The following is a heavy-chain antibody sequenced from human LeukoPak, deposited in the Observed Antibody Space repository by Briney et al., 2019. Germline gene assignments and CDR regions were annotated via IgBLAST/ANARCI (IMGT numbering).Heavy chain of an antibody. CDR2: IYPGDSDT. CDR1: GYSFTTYW. V-gene: IGHV5-51*01. Sequence: GESLKISCKASGYSFTTYWIGWVRQMPGKGLEWMGIIYPGDSDTTYSPSFQGQVTISADKSISTAYLQWSSLKASDTAIYYCARTYSGSSASDYWGQGTLVTVSS. D-gene: IGHD1-26*01. CDR3: ARTYSGSSASDY. J-gene: IGHJ4*02.